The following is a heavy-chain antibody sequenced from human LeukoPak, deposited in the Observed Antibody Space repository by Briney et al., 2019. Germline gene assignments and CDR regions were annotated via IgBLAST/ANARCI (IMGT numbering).Heavy chain of an antibody. Sequence: GGSLRLSCAASGFTFSSYAMSWVRQAPGKGLEWVSAISGCGGSTYYADSVKGRFTISRDNSKNTLYLQMNSLRAEDTAVYYCAKGPTKGYCSSTSCYIVDWFDPWGQGTLVTVSS. CDR1: GFTFSSYA. J-gene: IGHJ5*02. CDR2: ISGCGGST. D-gene: IGHD2-2*02. CDR3: AKGPTKGYCSSTSCYIVDWFDP. V-gene: IGHV3-23*01.